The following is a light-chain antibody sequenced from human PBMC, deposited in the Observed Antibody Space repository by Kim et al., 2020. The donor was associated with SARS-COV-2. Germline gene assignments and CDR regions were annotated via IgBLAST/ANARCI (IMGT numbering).Light chain of an antibody. Sequence: QSALTQPASVSGSPGQSITISCTGTSNDIGSNNFVSWYQQHPGKAPKLMIYEVTKRPSGVSNRLSGSKSGNTASLTISGLQAEDEADYYCCAYAGSRTLVFGGGTKVTVL. CDR2: EVT. CDR3: CAYAGSRTLV. V-gene: IGLV2-23*02. CDR1: SNDIGSNNF. J-gene: IGLJ3*02.